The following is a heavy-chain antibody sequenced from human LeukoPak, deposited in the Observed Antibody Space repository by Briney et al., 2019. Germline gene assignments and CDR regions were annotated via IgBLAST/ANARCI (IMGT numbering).Heavy chain of an antibody. Sequence: GGSLRLSCAASGFTFSSYAMSWVRQAPGKGLVWVSAISGSGGSTYYADSVKGRFTISRDNSKNTLYLQMNSLRAEDTAVYYCAKDAGPRGYCSSTSCYPFDYWGQGTLVTVSS. V-gene: IGHV3-23*01. CDR3: AKDAGPRGYCSSTSCYPFDY. J-gene: IGHJ4*02. D-gene: IGHD2-2*01. CDR2: ISGSGGST. CDR1: GFTFSSYA.